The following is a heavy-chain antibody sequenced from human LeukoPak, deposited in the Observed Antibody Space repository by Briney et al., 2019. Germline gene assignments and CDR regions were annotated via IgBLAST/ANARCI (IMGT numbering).Heavy chain of an antibody. D-gene: IGHD5-18*01. CDR3: AVYVDTAMVTNFDY. Sequence: ASVKVSCKASGYTFTSYGISWVRQAPGQGLEWMGWISAYSGNTNYAQKLQGRVTMTTDTSTSTAYMELRSLRSDDTAVYYCAVYVDTAMVTNFDYWGQGTLVTVSS. CDR1: GYTFTSYG. CDR2: ISAYSGNT. V-gene: IGHV1-18*01. J-gene: IGHJ4*02.